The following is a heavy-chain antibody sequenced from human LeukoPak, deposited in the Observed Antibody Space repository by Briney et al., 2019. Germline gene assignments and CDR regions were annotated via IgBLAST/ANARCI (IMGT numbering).Heavy chain of an antibody. V-gene: IGHV3-74*01. Sequence: PGGSLRLSCAASGFTFSNYWMHWVRQAPGKGLVWVSRISYDGSSTNYADSVKGRFTISRDNAKNTLYLQMNSLRAEDTAVYYCAREMYYYDSSGYYDYFDYWGQGTLVTVSS. D-gene: IGHD3-22*01. CDR1: GFTFSNYW. CDR3: AREMYYYDSSGYYDYFDY. J-gene: IGHJ4*02. CDR2: ISYDGSST.